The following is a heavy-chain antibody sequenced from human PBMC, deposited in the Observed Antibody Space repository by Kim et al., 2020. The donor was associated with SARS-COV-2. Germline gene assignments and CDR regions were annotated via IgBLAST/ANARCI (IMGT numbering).Heavy chain of an antibody. J-gene: IGHJ4*02. CDR2: TARMSDTK. Sequence: GGSLRLSCAASGFNVSLFNMNWVRQAPGKGLEWVSSTARMSDTKYIADAMRDRFTISRDNAKNLVLLEMKSLRVEDTAMYFCAREPSDFDSSGDWGQGTLVIVSS. CDR3: AREPSDFDSSGD. CDR1: GFNVSLFN. D-gene: IGHD3-22*01. V-gene: IGHV3-21*01.